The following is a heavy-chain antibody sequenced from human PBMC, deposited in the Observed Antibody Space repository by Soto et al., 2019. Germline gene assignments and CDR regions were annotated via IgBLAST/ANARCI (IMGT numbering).Heavy chain of an antibody. CDR2: INHSGST. J-gene: IGHJ4*02. CDR3: AGGDVAARLLDY. D-gene: IGHD6-6*01. Sequence: QVQLQQWGAGLLKPSETLSLTCAVYGGSFSGHYWSWIRQPPGKGLGWIGEINHSGSTNYNPSLRSRVTTSVDSTKNLFSLMLRSVTAAATAVYCGAGGDVAARLLDYWGQGTLVTVSS. CDR1: GGSFSGHY. V-gene: IGHV4-34*01.